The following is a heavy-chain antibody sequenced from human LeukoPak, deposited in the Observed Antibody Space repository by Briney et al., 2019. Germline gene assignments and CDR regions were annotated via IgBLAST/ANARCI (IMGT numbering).Heavy chain of an antibody. V-gene: IGHV4-61*02. J-gene: IGHJ4*02. CDR3: ARQVDTAMIPRYYFDY. D-gene: IGHD5-18*01. CDR1: GGSISSGSYY. Sequence: PSETLSLTCSVSGGSISSGSYYWSWIRQPAGKGLEWIGRIYTSGSTNYNPSLKSRVTISVDTSKNQFSLKLRSVTAADTAVYYCARQVDTAMIPRYYFDYWGQGTLVTVSS. CDR2: IYTSGST.